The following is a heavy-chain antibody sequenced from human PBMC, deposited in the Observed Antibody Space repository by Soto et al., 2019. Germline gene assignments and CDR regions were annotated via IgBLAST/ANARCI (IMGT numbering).Heavy chain of an antibody. CDR1: GFSLSTIGVG. Sequence: QITLKESGPALVNPTQTLTLTCTFSGFSLSTIGVGVGWIRQPPGKALEWLALSYWNDDKRYSPSLKSRLTITKDTSKNQVVLTMTNMNPMDTATYYCVHSASVPCCYYFDYWGQGTLVTVSS. V-gene: IGHV2-5*01. CDR2: SYWNDDK. D-gene: IGHD1-26*01. J-gene: IGHJ4*02. CDR3: VHSASVPCCYYFDY.